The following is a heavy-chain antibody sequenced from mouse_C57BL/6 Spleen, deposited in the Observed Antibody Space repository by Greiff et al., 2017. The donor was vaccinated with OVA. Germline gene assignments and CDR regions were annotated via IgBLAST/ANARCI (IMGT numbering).Heavy chain of an antibody. CDR1: GYTFTSYW. CDR2: IHPNSGST. CDR3: ARSDGYYVEAMDY. J-gene: IGHJ4*01. Sequence: VQLQQSGAELVKPGASVKLSCKASGYTFTSYWMHWVKQRPGQGLEWIGMIHPNSGSTNYNEKFKSKATLTVDKSSSTAYMQLSSLTSEDSAVYYCARSDGYYVEAMDYWGQGTSVTVSS. V-gene: IGHV1-64*01. D-gene: IGHD2-3*01.